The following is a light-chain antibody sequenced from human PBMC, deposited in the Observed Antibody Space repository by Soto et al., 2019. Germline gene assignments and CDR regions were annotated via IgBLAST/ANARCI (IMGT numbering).Light chain of an antibody. CDR1: QSLVYSDGDTY. V-gene: IGKV2-30*01. CDR2: KVS. J-gene: IGKJ1*01. CDR3: MHGTQWPWT. Sequence: DVVVTQSPLSLSVTLGQPASISCRSSQSLVYSDGDTYLSWFQQRPGQSPRRLIYKVSNRDSGVPDRFSGSRSGTDFTLKISRVEAEDVGLYYCMHGTQWPWTFGQGTKVGIK.